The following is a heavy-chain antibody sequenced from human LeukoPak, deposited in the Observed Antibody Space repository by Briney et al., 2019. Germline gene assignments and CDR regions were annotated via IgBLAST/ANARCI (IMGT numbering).Heavy chain of an antibody. CDR2: ISGGATST. J-gene: IGHJ4*02. D-gene: IGHD3-10*01. Sequence: GGSLRLSGAASGFTFSSYAMSWVRQAPGEGREWVSGISGGATSTDYADSVRGRFSISRDNFKNTVSLQMSSLRAEDTATYYCAKGTDYYGSGGHFDFWGQGALVTVSS. CDR3: AKGTDYYGSGGHFDF. CDR1: GFTFSSYA. V-gene: IGHV3-23*01.